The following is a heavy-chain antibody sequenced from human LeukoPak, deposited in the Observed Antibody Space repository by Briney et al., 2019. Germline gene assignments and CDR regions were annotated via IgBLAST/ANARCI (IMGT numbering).Heavy chain of an antibody. CDR3: ARDYAGGWNDY. CDR1: GFTFSRYW. D-gene: IGHD3-16*01. J-gene: IGHJ4*02. V-gene: IGHV3-7*01. CDR2: IKEDGSEA. Sequence: GGSLRLSCAAAGFTFSRYWMSWVRQATGKGLECVAKIKEDGSEAHYVDSVKGRFTISRDNAKESLYLQMNSLRAEDTAVYYCARDYAGGWNDYWGQGIRVTVSS.